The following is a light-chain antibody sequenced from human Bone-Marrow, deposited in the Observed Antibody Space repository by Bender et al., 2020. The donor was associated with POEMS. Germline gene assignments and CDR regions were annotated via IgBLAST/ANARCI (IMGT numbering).Light chain of an antibody. J-gene: IGLJ2*01. CDR3: QTWDTGTQV. V-gene: IGLV4-69*02. CDR2: VNSDGTY. Sequence: QLVVTQSPSASASLGASVKLTCTLSSGHDDYAIAWHQQQPARGPRFLMKVNSDGTYTKGAGIPDRLSGSSSGTERYLTISGLQSEDEADYYCQTWDTGTQVFGGGTKLTVL. CDR1: SGHDDYA.